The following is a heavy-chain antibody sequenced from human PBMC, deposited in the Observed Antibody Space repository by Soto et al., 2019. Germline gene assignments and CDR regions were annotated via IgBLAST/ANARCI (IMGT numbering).Heavy chain of an antibody. Sequence: ASVKVSCKASGGTFSSYAISWVRQAPGQGLEWMGGIIPIFGTANYAQKFQGRVTITADESTSTAYMELSSLRSEDTAVYYCARGAGTVYFRPYYYYGMDVWGQGTTVTVSS. D-gene: IGHD6-13*01. CDR3: ARGAGTVYFRPYYYYGMDV. CDR2: IIPIFGTA. CDR1: GGTFSSYA. V-gene: IGHV1-69*13. J-gene: IGHJ6*02.